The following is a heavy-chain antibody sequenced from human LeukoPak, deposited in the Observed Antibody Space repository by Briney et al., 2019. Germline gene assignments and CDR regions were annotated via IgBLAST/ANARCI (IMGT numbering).Heavy chain of an antibody. J-gene: IGHJ4*02. CDR3: AKDRSGSYYARYYFDY. CDR1: GFTFSSYW. D-gene: IGHD1-26*01. CDR2: IKQDGSEK. V-gene: IGHV3-7*01. Sequence: GGSLRLSCAASGFTFSSYWMSWVRQAPGKGLEWVANIKQDGSEKYYADSVKGRFTISRDNSKNTLYLQMNSLRAEDTAVYYCAKDRSGSYYARYYFDYWGQGTLVTVSS.